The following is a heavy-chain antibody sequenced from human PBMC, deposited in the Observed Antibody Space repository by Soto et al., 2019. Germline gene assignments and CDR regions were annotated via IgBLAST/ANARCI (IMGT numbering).Heavy chain of an antibody. J-gene: IGHJ4*02. V-gene: IGHV4-59*12. Sequence: SETLSLTCTVSGGSISSYYWSWIRQPPGKGLEWIGYIYYSGSTNYNPSLKSRVTISVDTSKNQFSLKLSSVTAADTAVYYCARVSLSGVWGSYRSFRYFDYWGQGTLVTVSS. D-gene: IGHD3-16*02. CDR3: ARVSLSGVWGSYRSFRYFDY. CDR1: GGSISSYY. CDR2: IYYSGST.